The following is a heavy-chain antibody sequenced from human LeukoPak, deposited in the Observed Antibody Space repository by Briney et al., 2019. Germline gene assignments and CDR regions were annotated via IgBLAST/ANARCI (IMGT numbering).Heavy chain of an antibody. V-gene: IGHV4-34*01. D-gene: IGHD6-19*01. J-gene: IGHJ6*03. Sequence: SETLSLTCAVYGGSFSGYYWSWIRQPPGKGLEWIGEINHSGSTNYNPSLKSRVTISVDTSKNQFSLKLSSVTAADTAVYYCARLDPGYSSGWYPPYYYYYMDVWGKGTTVTISS. CDR2: INHSGST. CDR3: ARLDPGYSSGWYPPYYYYYMDV. CDR1: GGSFSGYY.